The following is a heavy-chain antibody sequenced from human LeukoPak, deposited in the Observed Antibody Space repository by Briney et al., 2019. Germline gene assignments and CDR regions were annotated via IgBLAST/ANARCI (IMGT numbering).Heavy chain of an antibody. D-gene: IGHD3/OR15-3a*01. CDR3: ARVGLDYAVHFDY. CDR2: ISYDGSNK. J-gene: IGHJ4*02. Sequence: PGGSLRLSCAASGFTFSSYAMHWVRQAPGKGLEWVAVISYDGSNKYYADSVKGRFTISRDNSKNTLYLQMNSLRAEDTAVYYCARVGLDYAVHFDYWGQGTLVTVSS. CDR1: GFTFSSYA. V-gene: IGHV3-30-3*01.